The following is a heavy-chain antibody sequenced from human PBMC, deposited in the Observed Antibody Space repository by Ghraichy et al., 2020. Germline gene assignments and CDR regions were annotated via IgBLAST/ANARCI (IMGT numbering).Heavy chain of an antibody. CDR3: ARWGHYDSSGYFDY. J-gene: IGHJ4*02. CDR2: TYYRSKWYN. D-gene: IGHD3-22*01. Sequence: SQTLSHTCAISGDSVSTNSATWNWIRQSPSRGLEWLGRTYYRSKWYNDYAVSVRSRITINPDTSKNQFSLQLNSVTSEDTAVYYCARWGHYDSSGYFDYWGQGTLVTVSS. CDR1: GDSVSTNSAT. V-gene: IGHV6-1*01.